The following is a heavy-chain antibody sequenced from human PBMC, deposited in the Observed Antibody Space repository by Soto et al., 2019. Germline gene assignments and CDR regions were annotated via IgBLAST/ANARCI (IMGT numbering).Heavy chain of an antibody. Sequence: SVKVSCKASGGTFSSYAISWVRQAPGQGLEWMGEIIPIFGTANYAQKFQGRVTITADESTSTAYMELSSLRSEDTAVYYCAKHFDSTGWSESDYWGQGTLVTVSS. CDR3: AKHFDSTGWSESDY. CDR2: IIPIFGTA. V-gene: IGHV1-69*13. J-gene: IGHJ4*02. D-gene: IGHD6-19*01. CDR1: GGTFSSYA.